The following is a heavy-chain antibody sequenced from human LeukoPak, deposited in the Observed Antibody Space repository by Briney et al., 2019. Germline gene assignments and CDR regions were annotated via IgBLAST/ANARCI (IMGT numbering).Heavy chain of an antibody. CDR3: ARDGFTIFGVAHLPGWFDP. V-gene: IGHV1-69*05. Sequence: ASVKVSCKASGGTFGSYAISWVRQAPGQGLEWMGRIIPIFGTANYAQKFQGRVTITTDESTSTAYMELSSLRSEDTAVYYCARDGFTIFGVAHLPGWFDPWGQGTLVTVSS. CDR1: GGTFGSYA. CDR2: IIPIFGTA. J-gene: IGHJ5*02. D-gene: IGHD3-3*01.